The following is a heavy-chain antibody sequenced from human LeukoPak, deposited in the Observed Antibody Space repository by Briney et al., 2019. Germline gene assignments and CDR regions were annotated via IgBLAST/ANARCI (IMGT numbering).Heavy chain of an antibody. CDR3: ATNYYDFWSGYKD. V-gene: IGHV3-23*01. CDR1: GFTFSSYA. J-gene: IGHJ4*02. Sequence: GGSLRLSCAASGFTFSSYAMSWVRLAPGKGLEWVSAISGSGGSTYYADSVKGRFTISRDNSKNTLYLQMNSLRAEDTAVYYCATNYYDFWSGYKDWGQGTLVTVSS. CDR2: ISGSGGST. D-gene: IGHD3-3*01.